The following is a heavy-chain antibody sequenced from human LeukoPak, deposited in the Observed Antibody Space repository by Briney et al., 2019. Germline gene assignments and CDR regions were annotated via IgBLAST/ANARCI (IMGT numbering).Heavy chain of an antibody. D-gene: IGHD3-10*01. CDR2: ISGSGGST. J-gene: IGHJ4*02. CDR3: ALLFFYGSGSYKY. V-gene: IGHV3-23*01. CDR1: GFTFSSYA. Sequence: GSLRLSCAASGFTFSSYAMSWVRQAPGKGLEWVSAISGSGGSTYYADSVKGRFTIPRDNSKNTLYLQMNSLRAEDTAVYYCALLFFYGSGSYKYWGQGTLVTVSS.